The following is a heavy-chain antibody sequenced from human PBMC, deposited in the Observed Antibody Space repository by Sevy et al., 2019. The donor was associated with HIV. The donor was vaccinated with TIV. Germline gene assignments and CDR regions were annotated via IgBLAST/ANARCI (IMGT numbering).Heavy chain of an antibody. D-gene: IGHD3-10*01. V-gene: IGHV4-31*03. CDR1: GGSISSGGYY. CDR3: ARAGEVLLWFGAFDY. J-gene: IGHJ4*02. Sequence: SETLSLTCTVSGGSISSGGYYWSWIRQHPGKGLEWIGYIYYSGSTYYNPSLKSRVTISVDTSKNQFSLKLSSVTAADTAVCYCARAGEVLLWFGAFDYWGQGTLVTVSS. CDR2: IYYSGST.